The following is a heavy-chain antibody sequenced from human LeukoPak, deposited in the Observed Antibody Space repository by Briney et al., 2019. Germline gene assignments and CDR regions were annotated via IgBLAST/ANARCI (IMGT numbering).Heavy chain of an antibody. CDR1: AFTFSSYR. V-gene: IGHV3-7*03. D-gene: IGHD3-16*01. CDR3: ARGGGLDV. Sequence: GGYLRLSCTASAFTFSSYRMNWARQAPWKGLEWVASINHNGNVNYYVDSVKGRFTISRDNAKNSLYLQMSNLRAEDTAVYFCARGGGLDVWGQGATVTVSS. CDR2: INHNGNVN. J-gene: IGHJ6*02.